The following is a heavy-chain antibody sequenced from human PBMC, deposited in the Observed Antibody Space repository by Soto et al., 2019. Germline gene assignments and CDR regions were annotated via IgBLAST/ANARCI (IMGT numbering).Heavy chain of an antibody. CDR1: GDSVSSHSAA. D-gene: IGHD6-19*01. J-gene: IGHJ5*02. Sequence: SQSLSLTCAISGDSVSSHSAAWNWSRQSPSRGLEWLGRTYYRSKWYNDYAVSVKSRITINPDTSKNQFSLQLNSVTPEDTAVYYCAREPSSPEYNWFDPWGQGTLVTVSS. V-gene: IGHV6-1*01. CDR3: AREPSSPEYNWFDP. CDR2: TYYRSKWYN.